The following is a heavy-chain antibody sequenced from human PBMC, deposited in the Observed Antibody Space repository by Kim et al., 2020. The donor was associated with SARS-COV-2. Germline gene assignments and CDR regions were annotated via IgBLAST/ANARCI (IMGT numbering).Heavy chain of an antibody. D-gene: IGHD6-13*01. CDR2: ISYDGSNK. CDR1: GFTFSSYG. J-gene: IGHJ4*02. Sequence: GGSLRLSCAASGFTFSSYGMHWVRQAPGKGLEWVAVISYDGSNKYYADSVKGRFTISSDNSKNTLYLQMNSLRAEDTAVYYCAKDLTYFIAAAGQDIDYWGQGTLVTVSS. CDR3: AKDLTYFIAAAGQDIDY. V-gene: IGHV3-30*18.